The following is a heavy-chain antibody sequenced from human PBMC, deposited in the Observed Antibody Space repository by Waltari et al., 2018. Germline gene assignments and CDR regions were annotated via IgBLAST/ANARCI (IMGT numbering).Heavy chain of an antibody. CDR3: ARGAKLLWFGEFPALCDY. D-gene: IGHD3-10*01. CDR2: INHSGST. CDR1: GGSFSGYY. V-gene: IGHV4-34*01. Sequence: VQLQQWGAGLLKPSETLSLTCAVYGGSFSGYYWSWIRQPPVKGLEWIGEINHSGSTNYNPSLKSRVTISVDTSKNQFSLKLSSVTAADTAVYYCARGAKLLWFGEFPALCDYWGQGTLVTVSS. J-gene: IGHJ4*02.